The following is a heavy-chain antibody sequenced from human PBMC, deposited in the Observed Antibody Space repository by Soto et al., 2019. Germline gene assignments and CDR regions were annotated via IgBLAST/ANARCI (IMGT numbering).Heavy chain of an antibody. CDR3: RGGGWGDSPIDY. J-gene: IGHJ4*02. CDR2: INPSNEVT. CDR1: GYTFSAYY. Sequence: ASVKVSCKTSGYTFSAYYVHWARRAPGRGFQWLGWINPSNEVTTFSEFFQGRITMTRETSTNTVHLELKRLTSDNTAFYYCRGGGWGDSPIDYWGQGTQVTVSS. D-gene: IGHD1-26*01. V-gene: IGHV1-2*02.